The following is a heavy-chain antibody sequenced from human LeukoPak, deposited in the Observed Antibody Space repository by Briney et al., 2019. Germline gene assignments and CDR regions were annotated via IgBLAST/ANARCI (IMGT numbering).Heavy chain of an antibody. Sequence: GGSLRLSCAASGFSFSDYYMSWIRQAPGKGLEWVSYISSSGSYTNYADSVKGRFTISRDNSKNSLYLQMNSLRTEDTALYYCAKDQIQLWSFDYWGQGTLVTVSS. CDR3: AKDQIQLWSFDY. CDR1: GFSFSDYY. V-gene: IGHV3-11*05. D-gene: IGHD5-18*01. J-gene: IGHJ4*02. CDR2: ISSSGSYT.